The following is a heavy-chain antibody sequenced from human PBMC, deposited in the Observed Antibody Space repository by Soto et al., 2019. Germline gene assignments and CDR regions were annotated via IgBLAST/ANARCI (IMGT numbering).Heavy chain of an antibody. Sequence: QVQLQESGPGLVKPSETLSLTCTVSGGSISSYYWSWIRQPPGKGLEWIGYIYYSGSTNYNPSLKSRVTISVDTSKNQFSLKLSSVTAADTAVYYCARSEGQWLAQTPGWFDPWGQGTLVTVSS. D-gene: IGHD6-19*01. CDR1: GGSISSYY. CDR3: ARSEGQWLAQTPGWFDP. CDR2: IYYSGST. V-gene: IGHV4-59*01. J-gene: IGHJ5*02.